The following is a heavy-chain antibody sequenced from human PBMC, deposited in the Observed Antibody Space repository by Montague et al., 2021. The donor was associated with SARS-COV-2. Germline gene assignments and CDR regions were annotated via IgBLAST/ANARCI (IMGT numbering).Heavy chain of an antibody. Sequence: SLRLSCAASGFTFSNYDMNWVRQAPGKGPEWVSYISTSAYATSYAGSVKGRFTISRDNGKNSLYLQMNSLRVEDTAVYYCTRDYHSIVGEGLDFWGQGTKVTVSS. J-gene: IGHJ3*01. CDR3: TRDYHSIVGEGLDF. D-gene: IGHD3-22*01. V-gene: IGHV3-48*03. CDR1: GFTFSNYD. CDR2: ISTSAYAT.